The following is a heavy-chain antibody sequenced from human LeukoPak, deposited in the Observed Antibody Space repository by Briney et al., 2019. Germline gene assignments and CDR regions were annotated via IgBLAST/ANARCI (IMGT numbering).Heavy chain of an antibody. V-gene: IGHV3-23*01. D-gene: IGHD3-10*01. Sequence: GGSLRLSCAASGFTFSSYAMSWVRQAPGKGLEWVSVISGNGGSTNYADSVKGRFTISRDNSKNTLYLQMHSVRAEDTAVYYCAKSLWFGELLITYDAFHIWGQGTMVPVSS. CDR2: ISGNGGST. J-gene: IGHJ3*02. CDR3: AKSLWFGELLITYDAFHI. CDR1: GFTFSSYA.